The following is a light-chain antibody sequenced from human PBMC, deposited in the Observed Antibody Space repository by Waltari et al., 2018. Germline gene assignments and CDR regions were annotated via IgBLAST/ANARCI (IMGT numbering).Light chain of an antibody. CDR2: AAS. CDR3: QQSYSQART. V-gene: IGKV1-39*01. Sequence: DIQMTQSPSSLSASVGDRVTITCRASQSISNYLSWYQQKQGRAPKLLMYAASSLESGVPSRFSGSGSGRDFTLIMSSLQPEDLATYSCQQSYSQARTFGQGTKVEIK. J-gene: IGKJ1*01. CDR1: QSISNY.